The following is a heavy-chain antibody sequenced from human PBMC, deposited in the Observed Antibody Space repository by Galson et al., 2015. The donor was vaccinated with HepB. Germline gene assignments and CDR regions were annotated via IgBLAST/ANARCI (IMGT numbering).Heavy chain of an antibody. D-gene: IGHD1-14*01. CDR1: GFTFSSYG. CDR2: ISYDGSNK. CDR3: AKDRKGWRDLGYYFDY. J-gene: IGHJ4*02. Sequence: SLRLSCAASGFTFSSYGMHWVRQAPGKGLEWVAVISYDGSNKYYADSVKGRFTISRDNSKNTLYLQMNNLRAEDTAVYYCAKDRKGWRDLGYYFDYWGQGTLVTVSS. V-gene: IGHV3-30*18.